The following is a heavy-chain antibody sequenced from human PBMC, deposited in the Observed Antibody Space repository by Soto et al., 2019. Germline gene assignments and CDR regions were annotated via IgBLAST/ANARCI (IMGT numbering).Heavy chain of an antibody. Sequence: QVQLVESGGGVVQPGRSLRLSCAASGFTFSSYGMHWVRQAPGKGLEWVAVIWYDGSNKYYADSVKGRFTISRDNSKNPLYLQINSLRAEDTAVYYCASLGGDYYYGMDVWGQGTTVTVPS. J-gene: IGHJ6*01. CDR2: IWYDGSNK. V-gene: IGHV3-33*01. CDR3: ASLGGDYYYGMDV. D-gene: IGHD1-26*01. CDR1: GFTFSSYG.